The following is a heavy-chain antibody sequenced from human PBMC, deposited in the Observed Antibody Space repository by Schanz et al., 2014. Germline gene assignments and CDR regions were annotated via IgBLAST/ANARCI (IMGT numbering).Heavy chain of an antibody. D-gene: IGHD3-9*01. CDR3: AKQIHYDILTGTRN. V-gene: IGHV3-7*05. CDR1: GFTFSKYW. Sequence: EVQLVESGGGLVQPGGSLRLSCGGSGFTFSKYWMSWVRQAPGKGLEWVANIKQDGSEKYYVDAVKGRFTISRDNAKNSMYLHMKSLRGEDTAVYYCAKQIHYDILTGTRNWGQGTLVTVSS. CDR2: IKQDGSEK. J-gene: IGHJ4*02.